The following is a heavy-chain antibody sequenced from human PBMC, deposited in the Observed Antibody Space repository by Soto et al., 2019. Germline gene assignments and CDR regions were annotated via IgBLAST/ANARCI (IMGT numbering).Heavy chain of an antibody. J-gene: IGHJ1*01. V-gene: IGHV3-30*19. CDR2: TSYDGSDK. Sequence: QVQLVESGGGVVQPGTSLRVSCVGSGFTFRSYVMHWVRQAPGKGLEWVALTSYDGSDKYYDDSVRGRFTISRDNSRNTVDLQMDSLRLEDTALYSCARWGTTGGLDVWGQGTLVSVSS. CDR3: ARWGTTGGLDV. CDR1: GFTFRSYV. D-gene: IGHD3-16*01.